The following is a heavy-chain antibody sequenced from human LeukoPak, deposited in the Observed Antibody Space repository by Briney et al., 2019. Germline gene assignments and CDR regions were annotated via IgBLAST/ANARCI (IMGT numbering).Heavy chain of an antibody. Sequence: SETLSLTCAVYGGSFSGYYWSWIRQPPGKGLEWIGEINHSGSTNYNPSLKSRVTISVDTSKNQFSLKLSSVTAADTAVYYCARGARYDFWSGYYYNWFDPWGQGTLVTVSS. CDR3: ARGARYDFWSGYYYNWFDP. CDR2: INHSGST. J-gene: IGHJ5*02. D-gene: IGHD3-3*01. CDR1: GGSFSGYY. V-gene: IGHV4-34*01.